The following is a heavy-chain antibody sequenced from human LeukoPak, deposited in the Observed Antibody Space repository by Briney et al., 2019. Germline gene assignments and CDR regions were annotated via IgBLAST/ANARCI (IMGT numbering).Heavy chain of an antibody. CDR2: VDPEDGKT. D-gene: IGHD4-11*01. J-gene: IGHJ4*02. CDR1: GYTFIDYY. CDR3: ATGGTVTTYY. V-gene: IGHV1-69-2*01. Sequence: GASVKVSCKASGYTFIDYYMHWVQQAPGKGLEWMGRVDPEDGKTIYAKKFQGRVTITADTSTDTAYMELSSLKSEDTAVYYCATGGTVTTYYWGQGTLVIVSS.